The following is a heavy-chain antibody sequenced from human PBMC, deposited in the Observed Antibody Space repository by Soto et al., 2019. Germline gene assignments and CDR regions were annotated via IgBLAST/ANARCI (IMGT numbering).Heavy chain of an antibody. CDR1: GASITVQTYS. J-gene: IGHJ5*02. Sequence: SETLSLTCTVSGASITVQTYSCTWIRQPPGKGLEWVGSINYFGTTFYNPSFESRATLSIARTKNQFSLSLPSMSAADTAIYCSTRRCNRNDNYVAPCCPGALVSVSS. V-gene: IGHV4-39*01. CDR2: INYFGTT. D-gene: IGHD1-1*01. CDR3: TRRCNRNDNYVAP.